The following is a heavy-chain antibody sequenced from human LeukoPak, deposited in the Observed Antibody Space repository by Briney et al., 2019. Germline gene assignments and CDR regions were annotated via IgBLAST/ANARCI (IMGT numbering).Heavy chain of an antibody. J-gene: IGHJ4*02. CDR3: ATTRYGDYRRFDY. CDR1: GFTFSSYG. CDR2: ISSDGGNK. D-gene: IGHD4-17*01. Sequence: GGSLRLSCAASGFTFSSYGMHWVRQAPGKGLEWVAVISSDGGNKYYADSVKGRFTISRDNSKNTLYLQMNSLRAEGTAVYYCATTRYGDYRRFDYWGQGTLVTVSS. V-gene: IGHV3-30*03.